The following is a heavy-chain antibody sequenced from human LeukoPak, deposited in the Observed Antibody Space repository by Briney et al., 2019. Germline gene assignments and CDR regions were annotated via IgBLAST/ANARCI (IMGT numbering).Heavy chain of an antibody. V-gene: IGHV1-18*01. CDR1: GYTFTSYG. CDR2: ISAYNGNT. Sequence: ASVKVSCKASGYTFTSYGISWVRHAPGQRLEWMGWISAYNGNTNYAQKLQGRVTMTTDTSTSTAYMELRSLRSDDTAVYYCVSSGSSWYYFDYWGQGTLVTVSS. J-gene: IGHJ4*02. D-gene: IGHD6-13*01. CDR3: VSSGSSWYYFDY.